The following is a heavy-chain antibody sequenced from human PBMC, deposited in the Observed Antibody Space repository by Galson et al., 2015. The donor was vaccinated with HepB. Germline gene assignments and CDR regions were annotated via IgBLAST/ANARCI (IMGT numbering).Heavy chain of an antibody. D-gene: IGHD1-26*01. CDR1: GFTFDDYA. J-gene: IGHJ3*02. CDR3: AKDRYSGSSDGFDI. Sequence: SLRLSCAASGFTFDDYAMHWVRQAPGKGLEWVSGISWNSGSIGYADSVKGRFTISRDNAKNSLYLQMNSLRAEDTALYYCAKDRYSGSSDGFDIWGQGTMVTVSS. V-gene: IGHV3-9*01. CDR2: ISWNSGSI.